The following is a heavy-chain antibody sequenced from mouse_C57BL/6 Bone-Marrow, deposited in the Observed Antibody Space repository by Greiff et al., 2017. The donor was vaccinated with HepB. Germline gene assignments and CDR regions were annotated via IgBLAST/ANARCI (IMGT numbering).Heavy chain of an antibody. J-gene: IGHJ1*03. CDR1: GFSLSTFGMG. CDR3: ARTTTVVAFRYFDV. D-gene: IGHD1-1*01. CDR2: IWWDDDK. Sequence: QVTLKVSGPGILQPSQTLSLTCSFSGFSLSTFGMGVGWIRQPSGKGLEWLAHIWWDDDKYYNPALKSPLTVSKDTSKNQVFLKIANVDTADTVTYYCARTTTVVAFRYFDVWGTGTTVTVSS. V-gene: IGHV8-8*01.